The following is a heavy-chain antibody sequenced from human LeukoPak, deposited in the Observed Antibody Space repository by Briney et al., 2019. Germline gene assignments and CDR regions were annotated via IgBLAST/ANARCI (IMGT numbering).Heavy chain of an antibody. D-gene: IGHD1-26*01. J-gene: IGHJ4*02. CDR1: GFTFSSYG. V-gene: IGHV3-30*03. Sequence: GGSLRLSCAASGFTFSSYGMHWVRQAPGKGLEWVAVISYDGSNKYYADSVKGRFTISRDNSKNTLYLQMNSLRAEDTAVYYCAIDRTSGSYRYFDYWGQGTLVTVSS. CDR3: AIDRTSGSYRYFDY. CDR2: ISYDGSNK.